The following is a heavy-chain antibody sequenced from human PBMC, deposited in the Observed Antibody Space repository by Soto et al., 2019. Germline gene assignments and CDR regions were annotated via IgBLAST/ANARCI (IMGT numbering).Heavy chain of an antibody. J-gene: IGHJ4*02. D-gene: IGHD6-13*01. V-gene: IGHV3-53*01. CDR3: AKCMGSSWIGVIDN. CDR2: IYTGGST. CDR1: GFTVSTNY. Sequence: PGGSLRLSCAASGFTVSTNYMSWVRQSPGKGLEWVSVIYTGGSTYYADSVKGRFTISRDNSKNRLFLQMNSPRAEDTAIYYCAKCMGSSWIGVIDNWGQGTLVTVSS.